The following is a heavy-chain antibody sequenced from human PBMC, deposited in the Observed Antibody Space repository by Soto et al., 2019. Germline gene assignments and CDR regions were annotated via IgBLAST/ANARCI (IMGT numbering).Heavy chain of an antibody. D-gene: IGHD1-26*01. CDR2: IIPIFGTA. J-gene: IGHJ4*02. V-gene: IGHV1-69*01. CDR3: ASQKWGTVVTMVY. Sequence: QVQLVQSGAEVKKPGSSVKVSCKASGGTFSSYAISWVRQAPGQGFEWMGGIIPIFGTANYAQKFQGRVTITADESTSTAYIELSSLRSEDTAVYYCASQKWGTVVTMVYWGQGTLVTVSS. CDR1: GGTFSSYA.